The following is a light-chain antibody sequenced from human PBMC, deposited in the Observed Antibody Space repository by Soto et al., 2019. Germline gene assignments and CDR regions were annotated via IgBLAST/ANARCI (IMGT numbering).Light chain of an antibody. CDR2: DVS. V-gene: IGLV2-14*01. CDR3: SSYTSISSYD. Sequence: QSALTQPASVSGSPGQSITISCTGTSSDVGGYNYVSWYQQHPGKAPKLMIYDVSNRPSGVSNRFSGSKSGNTASLTISGLQAEDEADYYCSSYTSISSYDFGTGTKVTDL. CDR1: SSDVGGYNY. J-gene: IGLJ1*01.